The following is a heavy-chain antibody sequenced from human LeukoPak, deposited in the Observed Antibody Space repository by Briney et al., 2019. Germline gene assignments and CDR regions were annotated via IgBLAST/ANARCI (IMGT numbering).Heavy chain of an antibody. J-gene: IGHJ4*02. CDR2: ISYDGSNK. V-gene: IGHV3-30-3*01. D-gene: IGHD1-1*01. CDR1: GFTFNSYA. Sequence: GGSLRLSCAASGFTFNSYAMHWVRQAPGRGLEWVAVISYDGSNKYYADSVKGRFTISRDNSKNTLYLQMNSLRADDTAVYYCARDGRSLYWGQGTLVTVSS. CDR3: ARDGRSLY.